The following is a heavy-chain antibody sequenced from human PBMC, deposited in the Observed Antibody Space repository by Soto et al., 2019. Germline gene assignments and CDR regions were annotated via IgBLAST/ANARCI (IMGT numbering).Heavy chain of an antibody. J-gene: IGHJ6*03. V-gene: IGHV3-7*01. CDR2: IKQDGSEK. CDR1: GFTFSSYW. CDR3: ARDSDFWSGGYYYYYMDV. Sequence: GGSLILSCAASGFTFSSYWMSWVRQAPGKGLEWVANIKQDGSEKYYVDSVKGRFTISRDNAKNSLYLQMNSLRAEDTAVYYCARDSDFWSGGYYYYYMDVWGKGTTVTVSS. D-gene: IGHD3-3*01.